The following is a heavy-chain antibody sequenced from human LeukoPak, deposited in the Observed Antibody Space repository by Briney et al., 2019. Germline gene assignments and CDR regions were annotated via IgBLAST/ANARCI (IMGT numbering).Heavy chain of an antibody. V-gene: IGHV3-21*01. Sequence: GGSLRLSCAASGFTFSSYSMNWVRQAPGKGLEWVSSISSSSSYIYYADSVKGRFTISRDNAKNSLYLQMNSLRAEDTAVYYCARDPSIAAAGYRDYWGRGTLVTVSS. D-gene: IGHD6-13*01. CDR2: ISSSSSYI. CDR1: GFTFSSYS. CDR3: ARDPSIAAAGYRDY. J-gene: IGHJ4*02.